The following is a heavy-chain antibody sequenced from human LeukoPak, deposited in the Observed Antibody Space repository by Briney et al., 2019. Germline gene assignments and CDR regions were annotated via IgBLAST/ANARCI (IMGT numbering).Heavy chain of an antibody. Sequence: ASVKVSCKASGYTFTSYGISWVRQAPGQGLEWMGWISAYNGNTNYAQKLQGRVTMTTDTSTSTAYMELRSLRSDDTAVYYCAQKSPSGSYYDYWGQGTLVTVSS. V-gene: IGHV1-18*01. J-gene: IGHJ4*02. CDR2: ISAYNGNT. CDR3: AQKSPSGSYYDY. CDR1: GYTFTSYG. D-gene: IGHD1-26*01.